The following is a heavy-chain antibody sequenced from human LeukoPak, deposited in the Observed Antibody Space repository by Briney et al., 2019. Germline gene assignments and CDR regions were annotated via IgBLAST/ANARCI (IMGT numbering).Heavy chain of an antibody. D-gene: IGHD4-17*01. J-gene: IGHJ4*02. CDR2: IRRRANDGTT. CDR1: GFNFGDYG. V-gene: IGHV3-49*04. Sequence: GGSLRLSCTASGFNFGDYGLSWVRQAPGKGLEWIGFIRRRANDGTTEYAASVKGRFTISRDDSKTIAYLQMNGLQTEDTALYYCTRADGDYDHRFFDYWGQGTQVIVSS. CDR3: TRADGDYDHRFFDY.